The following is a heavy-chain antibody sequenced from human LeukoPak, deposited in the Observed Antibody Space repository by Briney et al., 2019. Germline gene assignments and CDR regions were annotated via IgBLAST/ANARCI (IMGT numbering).Heavy chain of an antibody. D-gene: IGHD3-16*01. CDR3: ARDLHPRLTGYFDY. CDR1: GFTVSSYY. V-gene: IGHV3-53*01. CDR2: IYSGGST. Sequence: GGSLRLSCVASGFTVSSYYVSWVRQAPGKGLEWVSVIYSGGSTYYADSMEGRFTVSRDNSKNTLYLEMRSLRAEDTAVYYCARDLHPRLTGYFDYWGQGTLVTVSS. J-gene: IGHJ4*02.